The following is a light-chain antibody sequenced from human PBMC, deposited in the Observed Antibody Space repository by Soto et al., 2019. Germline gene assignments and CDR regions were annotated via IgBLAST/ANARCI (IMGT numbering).Light chain of an antibody. Sequence: DIQMTQSPSTLSASVGDIVTITCRASQTFSGWLAWYQQRPGKAPTLLIYNASTLESVVPSRFSGSGSGTEFTSTISSLQHADFATYYCQQYDSFPLTFGGGTNVESK. V-gene: IGKV1-5*03. CDR1: QTFSGW. J-gene: IGKJ4*01. CDR3: QQYDSFPLT. CDR2: NAS.